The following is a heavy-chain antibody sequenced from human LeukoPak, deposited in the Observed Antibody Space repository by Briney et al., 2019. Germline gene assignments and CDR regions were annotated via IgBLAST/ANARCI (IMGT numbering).Heavy chain of an antibody. Sequence: PSETLSLTCAVYGGSFSGYYWSWIRQPPGKGLEWIGEINHSGSTNYNPSLKSRVTISVDTSKNQFSLKLSSVTAADTAVYYCARGRRNLEYYYYYMDGWGKGTTVSVSS. J-gene: IGHJ6*03. D-gene: IGHD1-7*01. V-gene: IGHV4-34*01. CDR1: GGSFSGYY. CDR3: ARGRRNLEYYYYYMDG. CDR2: INHSGST.